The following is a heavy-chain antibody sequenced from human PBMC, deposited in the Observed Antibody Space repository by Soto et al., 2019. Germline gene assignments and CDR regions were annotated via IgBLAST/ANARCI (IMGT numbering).Heavy chain of an antibody. Sequence: GGSLRLSCAASGFTFSSYAMSWVRQAPGKGLEWVSAISGSGGSTYYADSVKGRFTISRDNSKNTLYLQMNSLRAEDTAVYYCAKGVSYDSSGYYFDYWGQGTLVTVSS. CDR2: ISGSGGST. V-gene: IGHV3-23*01. CDR1: GFTFSSYA. J-gene: IGHJ4*02. CDR3: AKGVSYDSSGYYFDY. D-gene: IGHD3-22*01.